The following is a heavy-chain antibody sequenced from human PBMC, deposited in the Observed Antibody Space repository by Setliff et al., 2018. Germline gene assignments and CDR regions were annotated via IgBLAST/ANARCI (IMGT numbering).Heavy chain of an antibody. D-gene: IGHD3-16*01. CDR3: AKDLAMLITLRVFDS. CDR2: IKTFSFKA. J-gene: IGHJ4*02. V-gene: IGHV1-18*01. CDR1: GYTFVNYG. Sequence: ASVKVSCKASGYTFVNYGINWVRQAPGQGLEWVGWIKTFSFKANYAQKLQDRVTITTDTSTTTVYMEMNSPRAEDTAVYYCAKDLAMLITLRVFDSWGPGTLVTVSS.